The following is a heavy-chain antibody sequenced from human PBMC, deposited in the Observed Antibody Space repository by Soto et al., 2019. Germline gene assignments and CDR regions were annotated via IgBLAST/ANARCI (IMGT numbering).Heavy chain of an antibody. CDR2: ISSSGDTT. J-gene: IGHJ4*02. D-gene: IGHD2-21*02. V-gene: IGHV3-48*02. Sequence: VQLVESGGGLVSPGGSLTLSWVGSGFRFRDHSMHWVRRAPGTGLQWLSYISSSGDTTHYADSVRGRFTVSRDNAKNSVFLRMDSLRDDDTAMYYCARLPKGSLVTAWGQGTLVTVSS. CDR3: ARLPKGSLVTA. CDR1: GFRFRDHS.